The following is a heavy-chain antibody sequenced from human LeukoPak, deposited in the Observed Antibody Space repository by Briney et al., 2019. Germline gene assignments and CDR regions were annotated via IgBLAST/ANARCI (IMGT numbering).Heavy chain of an antibody. CDR2: IYTSGST. J-gene: IGHJ5*02. D-gene: IGHD4-17*01. CDR3: ARARDYGRSNWFDP. Sequence: PSETLSLTCSVSGGSINTYYWSWIRQPAGKGLEWLGRIYTSGSTDFNPSLKSRVTMSVDTSKNQFSLKLSSATAADTAVYYCARARDYGRSNWFDPWGQGTLVIVSS. CDR1: GGSINTYY. V-gene: IGHV4-4*07.